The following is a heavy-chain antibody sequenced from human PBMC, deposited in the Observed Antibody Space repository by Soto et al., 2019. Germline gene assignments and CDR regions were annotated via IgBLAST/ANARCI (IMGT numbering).Heavy chain of an antibody. J-gene: IGHJ3*02. CDR3: ARSEGWQWLVPGDAFDI. D-gene: IGHD6-19*01. CDR1: GYSFTSYW. Sequence: HGESLKISCKGSGYSFTSYWIGWVRQMPGKGLEWMRIIYPGDSDTRYSPSFQGQVTISADKSISTAYLQWSSLKASDTAMYYCARSEGWQWLVPGDAFDIWGQGTMVTVSS. CDR2: IYPGDSDT. V-gene: IGHV5-51*01.